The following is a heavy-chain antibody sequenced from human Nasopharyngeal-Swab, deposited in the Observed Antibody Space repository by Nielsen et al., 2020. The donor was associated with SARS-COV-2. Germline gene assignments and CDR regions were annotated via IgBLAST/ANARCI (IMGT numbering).Heavy chain of an antibody. D-gene: IGHD1-26*01. V-gene: IGHV3-73*01. CDR3: TRGGIVGPPELGMDV. J-gene: IGHJ6*02. CDR2: IRSKANSYAT. Sequence: LKISCAASGFTFSGSAMHWVRQASGKGLEWVGRIRSKANSYATAYAASVKGRFTISRDDSKNTAYLQMNSLKTEDTAVYYCTRGGIVGPPELGMDVWGQGTTVTVSS. CDR1: GFTFSGSA.